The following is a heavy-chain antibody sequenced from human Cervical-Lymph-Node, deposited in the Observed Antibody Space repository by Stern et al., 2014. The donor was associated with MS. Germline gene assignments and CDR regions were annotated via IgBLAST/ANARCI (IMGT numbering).Heavy chain of an antibody. CDR3: TRRGASGYFDS. D-gene: IGHD3-10*01. CDR1: GYYFASYS. J-gene: IGHJ4*02. Sequence: EVQLVQSRAEVKKPGESLKISCQGSGYYFASYSIGWVRQMPGKGLEWMGIIYPGDSETSYSPSFQGQVTISVDKSINTAYLQWSSLKASDTAMYYCTRRGASGYFDSWGQGTQVTIS. V-gene: IGHV5-51*03. CDR2: IYPGDSET.